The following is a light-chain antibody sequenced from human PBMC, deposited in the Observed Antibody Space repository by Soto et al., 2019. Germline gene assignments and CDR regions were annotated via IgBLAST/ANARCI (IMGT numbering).Light chain of an antibody. CDR1: SSDVGGYNY. CDR3: SSYTSSRTLV. Sequence: QSALTQPASVSGSPGQSITISCTGSSSDVGGYNYVSWYQQHPGNAPKLMIYAVNNRPSGVSNRFSGSKSANTASLTISGLQAEDEADYCCSSYTSSRTLVFGGGTQLTVL. J-gene: IGLJ3*02. V-gene: IGLV2-14*01. CDR2: AVN.